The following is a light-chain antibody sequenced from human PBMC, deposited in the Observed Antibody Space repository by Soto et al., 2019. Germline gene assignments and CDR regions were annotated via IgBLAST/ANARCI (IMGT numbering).Light chain of an antibody. CDR2: GAS. J-gene: IGKJ4*01. Sequence: EIVLTQSPGTLSLSPGERATLSCRASQSVTKSLAWYQQKPGQAPRLLIYGASSRATGIPDRFSGSGSGTDFTLTISRLEPEDFAVYYCQQYNSWPLTFGGGTKVDIK. CDR1: QSVTKS. CDR3: QQYNSWPLT. V-gene: IGKV3-20*01.